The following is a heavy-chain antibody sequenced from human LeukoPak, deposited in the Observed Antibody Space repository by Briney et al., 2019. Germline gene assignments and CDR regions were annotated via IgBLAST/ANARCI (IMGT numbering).Heavy chain of an antibody. CDR3: AREGARYSGYDS. CDR1: VGSISSGSYY. CDR2: IYTSGST. J-gene: IGHJ4*02. D-gene: IGHD5-12*01. Sequence: SETLSHTCTVSVGSISSGSYYWSWIRQPAGKGLEWIGRIYTSGSTNYSPSLKSRVTISVDTSKNQFSLKLSSVTAADTAVYYWAREGARYSGYDSWGQGTLVTVSS. V-gene: IGHV4-61*02.